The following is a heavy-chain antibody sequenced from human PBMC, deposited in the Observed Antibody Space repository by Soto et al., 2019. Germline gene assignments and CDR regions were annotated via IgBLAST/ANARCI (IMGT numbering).Heavy chain of an antibody. CDR2: INHSGST. CDR3: ARTSKFEC. V-gene: IGHV4-34*01. CDR1: CGSFRGYY. J-gene: IGHJ4*02. D-gene: IGHD6-6*01. Sequence: PSETLSLTCAVYCGSFRGYYWSWIRQPPGKGLEWIGEINHSGSTNYNPSLKSRVTMSVDTSKNQFSLKLSSVTAADTAVYYCARTSKFECWGQGTLVTVSS.